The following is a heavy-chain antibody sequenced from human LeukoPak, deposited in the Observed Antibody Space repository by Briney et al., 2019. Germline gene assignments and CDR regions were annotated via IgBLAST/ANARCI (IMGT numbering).Heavy chain of an antibody. V-gene: IGHV3-74*03. CDR2: IDEGGSNA. CDR3: IRDEALWRLDY. CDR1: GFTFSNHW. J-gene: IGHJ4*02. D-gene: IGHD2-21*01. Sequence: GGSLRLSCAASGFTFSNHWMHWVRQAPGKGLVWVSRIDEGGSNAMYADSVKGRFSISRDNAKNTVNLQMNSLRAEDTSVYYCIRDEALWRLDYWGQGTLVTVSS.